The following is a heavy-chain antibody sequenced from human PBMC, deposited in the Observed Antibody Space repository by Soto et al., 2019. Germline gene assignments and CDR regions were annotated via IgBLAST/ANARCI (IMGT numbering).Heavy chain of an antibody. CDR3: ARDPPEVRDEWAWVDP. J-gene: IGHJ5*02. CDR2: ISASNGDT. D-gene: IGHD1-1*01. CDR1: GYTFDSYG. V-gene: IGHV1-18*01. Sequence: ESSVKVSCKASGYTFDSYGISWLRQAPGQGLEWMGWISASNGDTKFAQKFQGRVSMTTDTSTYTAYMELRSLRSDDTAVYFCARDPPEVRDEWAWVDP.